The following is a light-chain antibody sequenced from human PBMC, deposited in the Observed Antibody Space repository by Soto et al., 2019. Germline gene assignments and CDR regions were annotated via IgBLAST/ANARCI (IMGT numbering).Light chain of an antibody. CDR3: QTWVTGIYV. CDR2: LNSDGSH. CDR1: SGHSSYA. Sequence: QLVLTQSPSASASLGASVKLTCTLSSGHSSYAIAWHQQQPEKGPRYLMKLNSDGSHSKGDGLPDRFSGSSSGAERYLTISSLQSEDEADYYCQTWVTGIYVFGTGTKLTVL. V-gene: IGLV4-69*01. J-gene: IGLJ1*01.